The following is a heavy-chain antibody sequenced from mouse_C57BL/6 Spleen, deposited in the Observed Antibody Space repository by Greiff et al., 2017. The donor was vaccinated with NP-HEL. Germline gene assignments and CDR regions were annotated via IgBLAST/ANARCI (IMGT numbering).Heavy chain of an antibody. CDR2: ILPGSGST. D-gene: IGHD2-1*01. V-gene: IGHV1-9*01. Sequence: QVQLQQSGAELMKPGASVKLSCKATGYTFTGYWIEWVKQRPGHGLEWIGEILPGSGSTNYNEKFKGKATFTADTSSNTAYMQLSSLTTEDSAIYYCARKPLTYGNYENAMDYWGQGTSVTVSS. CDR3: ARKPLTYGNYENAMDY. J-gene: IGHJ4*01. CDR1: GYTFTGYW.